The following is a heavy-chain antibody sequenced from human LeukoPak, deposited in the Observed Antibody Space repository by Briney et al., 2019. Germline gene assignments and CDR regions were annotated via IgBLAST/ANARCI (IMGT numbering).Heavy chain of an antibody. V-gene: IGHV4-30-4*01. D-gene: IGHD2-2*01. CDR3: ARESVPAASTYAFDI. CDR1: GGSISSGDYY. CDR2: IYYSGST. Sequence: SGTLSLTCTVSGGSISSGDYYWSWIRQPPGKGLEWIGYIYYSGSTYYNPSLKSRVTISVDTSKNQFSLKLSSVTAADTAVYYCARESVPAASTYAFDIWGQGTMVTVSS. J-gene: IGHJ3*02.